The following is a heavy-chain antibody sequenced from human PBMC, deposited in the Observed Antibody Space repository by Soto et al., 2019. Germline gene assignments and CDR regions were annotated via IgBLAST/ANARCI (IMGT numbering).Heavy chain of an antibody. Sequence: GGSLRLSCAISGFSVSSSYLSWVRQAPGKGLEWVSVHYSGGSTYYADSVQGRFTISRDKSNNTLYLQMRRVRAEDTAVYFCARHRHPRGTVGATSPLDPWGQGTQVTVSS. J-gene: IGHJ5*02. V-gene: IGHV3-53*01. D-gene: IGHD1-26*01. CDR2: HYSGGST. CDR1: GFSVSSSY. CDR3: ARHRHPRGTVGATSPLDP.